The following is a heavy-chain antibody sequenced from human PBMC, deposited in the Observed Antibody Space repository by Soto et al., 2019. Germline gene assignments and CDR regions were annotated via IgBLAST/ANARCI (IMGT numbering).Heavy chain of an antibody. J-gene: IGHJ6*02. CDR3: ARVRDSYYYYAMDV. CDR1: GFTFSSYS. CDR2: ISSSSSTI. Sequence: PGGSLRLSCAASGFTFSSYSMNWVRQAPGKGLEWVSYISSSSSTIFYTDSVKGRFTVSRDNAKNSLYLQMNSLRAEDTAVYYCARVRDSYYYYAMDVWGQGTTVTVSS. V-gene: IGHV3-48*01.